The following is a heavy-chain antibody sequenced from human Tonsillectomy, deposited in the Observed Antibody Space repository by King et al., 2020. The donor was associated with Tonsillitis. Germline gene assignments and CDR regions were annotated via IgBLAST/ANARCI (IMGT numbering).Heavy chain of an antibody. J-gene: IGHJ4*02. CDR3: ARTGVVGYGDYEVDY. CDR1: GYPFPSYG. D-gene: IGHD4-17*01. V-gene: IGHV1-18*01. CDR2: HSAYNGNT. Sequence: LVPSVAEVQTPGASVKVYCQASGYPFPSYGISWVRQAPGQGLEWMGWHSAYNGNTNYAQKLQGRVNMTTDTSTSTAYMELRSLRSDDTDVEYCARTGVVGYGDYEVDYGGQGTRGTV.